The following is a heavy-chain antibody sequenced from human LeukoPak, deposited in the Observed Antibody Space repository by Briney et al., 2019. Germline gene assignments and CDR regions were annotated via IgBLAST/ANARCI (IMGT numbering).Heavy chain of an antibody. CDR2: FDPEDGET. J-gene: IGHJ6*03. D-gene: IGHD2-2*02. V-gene: IGHV1-24*01. CDR3: ATGKYCSSTSCYTHYYYYMDV. Sequence: GASVKVSCKVSGYTLTELSMHWVRQAPGKGLEWMGGFDPEDGETIYAQKFQGRVTMTEDTSTDTAYMELSSLRSEDTAVYYCATGKYCSSTSCYTHYYYYMDVWGKGTTVTVSS. CDR1: GYTLTELS.